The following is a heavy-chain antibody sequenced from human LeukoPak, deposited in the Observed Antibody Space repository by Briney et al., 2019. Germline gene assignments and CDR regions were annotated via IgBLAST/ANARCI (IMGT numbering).Heavy chain of an antibody. D-gene: IGHD3-10*01. V-gene: IGHV2-70*04. CDR3: ARMLRFGVFDY. CDR1: GFSLSTSGVS. Sequence: SGPTLVKPTQTLTLTCTFSGFSLSTSGVSVGWIRQPPGKALEWLARIDWDDDKFYSTSLKTRLTISKDTSKNQVVLTMTNMDPVDTATYYCARMLRFGVFDYWGQGTLVTVSS. J-gene: IGHJ4*02. CDR2: IDWDDDK.